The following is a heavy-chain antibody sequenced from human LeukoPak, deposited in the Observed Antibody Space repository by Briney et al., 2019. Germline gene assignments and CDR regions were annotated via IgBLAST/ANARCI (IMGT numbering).Heavy chain of an antibody. Sequence: SETLSLTCTVSGGSISNYCWSWIRQPPGKGLEWIGYIYYSGSTNYNPSLKSRVTISVDTSKNQFSLKLSSVTAADTAVYYCARVRQVGYCSGGSCPYYFDYWGQGTLVTVS. CDR1: GGSISNYC. CDR3: ARVRQVGYCSGGSCPYYFDY. V-gene: IGHV4-59*01. D-gene: IGHD2-15*01. CDR2: IYYSGST. J-gene: IGHJ4*02.